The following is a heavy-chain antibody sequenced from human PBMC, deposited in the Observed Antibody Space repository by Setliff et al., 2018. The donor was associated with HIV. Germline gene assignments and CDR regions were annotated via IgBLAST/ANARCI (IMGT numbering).Heavy chain of an antibody. J-gene: IGHJ1*01. D-gene: IGHD4-4*01. CDR2: ISHRGST. CDR1: GGSINGSNW. Sequence: SETLSLTCAVSGGSINGSNWWSWVRQPPGKGLEWIGEISHRGSTNYNSSLKTRITISVDTSKNHLSLKLSSVTAADTAVYYCASTKVTPHGRYFQHWGQGTLVTVSS. V-gene: IGHV4-4*02. CDR3: ASTKVTPHGRYFQH.